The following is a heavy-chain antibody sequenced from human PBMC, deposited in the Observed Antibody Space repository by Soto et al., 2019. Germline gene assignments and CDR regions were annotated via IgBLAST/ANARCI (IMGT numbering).Heavy chain of an antibody. CDR2: IDPKNGET. V-gene: IGHV1-46*01. CDR1: GYTSTAFW. J-gene: IGHJ5*02. Sequence: QVQLVQSGAEVKEPGASVKVSCKASGYTSTAFWIHWVRQAPGQGPEWLARIDPKNGETKYARVLEGRITVTSQASPRTVYMEISSMRSDYTAFYFCVRDRPHAWFDPWGQGTLVTVSS. CDR3: VRDRPHAWFDP. D-gene: IGHD6-6*01.